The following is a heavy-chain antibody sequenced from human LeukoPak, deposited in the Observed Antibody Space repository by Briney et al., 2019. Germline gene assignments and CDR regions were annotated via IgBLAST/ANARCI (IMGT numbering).Heavy chain of an antibody. V-gene: IGHV4-39*01. CDR1: GGSISSSSYY. CDR2: IYYSGST. J-gene: IGHJ6*04. CDR3: ARQSRRSAAAGRMDV. D-gene: IGHD6-13*01. Sequence: PSETLSLTCTVSGGSISSSSYYWGWIRQPPGKGLEWIGSIYYSGSTYYNPSLKSRVTISVDTSKNQFSLKLSSETAADTAVYYCARQSRRSAAAGRMDVWGKGTTVTVSS.